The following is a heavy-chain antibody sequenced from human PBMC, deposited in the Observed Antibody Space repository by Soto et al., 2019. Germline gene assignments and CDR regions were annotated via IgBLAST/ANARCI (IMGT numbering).Heavy chain of an antibody. CDR3: AREARGVISGMDV. D-gene: IGHD3-10*01. CDR1: CGSISDDY. V-gene: IGHV4-59*01. Sequence: PSETLSLTCTVSCGSISDDYWSWIRQPPGKGLEWIGHISHSGSTNYNPSLKSRVTISVDTSKRQFSLKLSSVTAADTAVYYCAREARGVISGMDVWGQGTTVTVSS. CDR2: ISHSGST. J-gene: IGHJ6*02.